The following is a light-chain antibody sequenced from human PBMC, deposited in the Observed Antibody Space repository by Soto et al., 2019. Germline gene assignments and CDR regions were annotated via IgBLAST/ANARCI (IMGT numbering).Light chain of an antibody. CDR2: KVS. CDR3: CSYAGSSTFV. V-gene: IGLV2-23*02. J-gene: IGLJ1*01. CDR1: SSDVGSYDL. Sequence: QSVVTQPASVSGSPGPSITISCTGTSSDVGSYDLVSWYQQHPGKAPKLMIYKVSKRPSGVSNRFSGSKSGNTASLTISGLQAEDEADYYCCSYAGSSTFVFGTGTKVTVL.